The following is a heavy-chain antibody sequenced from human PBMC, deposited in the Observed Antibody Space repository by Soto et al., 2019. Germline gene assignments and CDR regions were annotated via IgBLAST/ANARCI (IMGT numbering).Heavy chain of an antibody. CDR1: GFSLTTDRVG. CDR3: AHAYGGRSLY. CDR2: IYWDDSK. V-gene: IGHV2-5*02. Sequence: QITLKESGPTLVKPTQTLTLTCTFSGFSLTTDRVGVGWIRQPPGEALEWLAVIYWDDSKTYRPSLESRLTNTKDTSKNQVALTVTNMDSLDTATYYCAHAYGGRSLYWGQGTLVTVSS. D-gene: IGHD1-26*01. J-gene: IGHJ4*02.